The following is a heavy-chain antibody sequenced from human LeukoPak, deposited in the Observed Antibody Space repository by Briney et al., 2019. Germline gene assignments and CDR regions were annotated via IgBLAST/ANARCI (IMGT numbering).Heavy chain of an antibody. CDR3: ARDLFGDPVAPIGAFDI. D-gene: IGHD3-16*01. CDR2: INAGNGNT. CDR1: GYTFTSYA. Sequence: GASVKVSCKASGYTFTSYAMHWARQAPGQRLEWTGWINAGNGNTKYSQKFQGRVTITRDTSASTAYMELSSLRSEDTAVYYCARDLFGDPVAPIGAFDIWGQGTMVTVSS. V-gene: IGHV1-3*01. J-gene: IGHJ3*02.